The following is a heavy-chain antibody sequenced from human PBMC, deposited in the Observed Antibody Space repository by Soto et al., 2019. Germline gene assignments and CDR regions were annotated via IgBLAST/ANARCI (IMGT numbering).Heavy chain of an antibody. Sequence: PGGSLRLSCAASGFTFSSYAMSWARQAPGQSLEWVSSISDRGQSFFFAESVKGRLTIARDNSNNTLYLQMNSLRADDTDVYYCAKDLAAAGKAQALDAFDIWGQGTMVTVSS. CDR3: AKDLAAAGKAQALDAFDI. J-gene: IGHJ3*02. CDR1: GFTFSSYA. V-gene: IGHV3-23*01. D-gene: IGHD6-13*01. CDR2: ISDRGQSF.